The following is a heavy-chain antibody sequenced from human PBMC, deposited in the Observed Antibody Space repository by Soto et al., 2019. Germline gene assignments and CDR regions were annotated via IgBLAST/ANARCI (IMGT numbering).Heavy chain of an antibody. Sequence: QVQLVQSGAEVKKPGASVKVSCKVSGYTLTELSMHWVRQAPGKGLGWMGGFDPEDGETIYAQKFQGRVTMTEDTSTHRGYMELSSLRSEDTAVYYCETGLMITFGGVIGNDAFDIWGQGTMVTVSS. D-gene: IGHD3-16*02. CDR3: ETGLMITFGGVIGNDAFDI. CDR1: GYTLTELS. J-gene: IGHJ3*02. V-gene: IGHV1-24*01. CDR2: FDPEDGET.